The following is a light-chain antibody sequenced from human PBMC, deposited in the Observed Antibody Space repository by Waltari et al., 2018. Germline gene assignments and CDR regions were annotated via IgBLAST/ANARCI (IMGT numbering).Light chain of an antibody. CDR3: QQRNHWIT. Sequence: DIQMSQSPSTLSASLGDRVTITCRASQDISNWLAWYQQKPGKAPKVLIYDASTLQSGVPSGFSGGGSGTEFTLTISSLQSDDFAVYHCQQRNHWITFGQGTRLEI. CDR1: QDISNW. CDR2: DAS. J-gene: IGKJ5*01. V-gene: IGKV1-5*01.